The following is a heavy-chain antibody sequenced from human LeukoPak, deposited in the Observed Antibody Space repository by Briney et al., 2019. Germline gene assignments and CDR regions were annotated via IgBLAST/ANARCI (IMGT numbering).Heavy chain of an antibody. Sequence: SETLSLTCTISGGSISSYYWNWIRQPPGKGLEWIAYIYSTASTNYNPSLRSRGTISVDTSKNQISLKLRSVTAADTAVYYCARSDGYYYAVDVWGQGTSVTVSS. CDR3: ARSDGYYYAVDV. V-gene: IGHV4-59*01. D-gene: IGHD5-24*01. CDR2: IYSTAST. J-gene: IGHJ6*02. CDR1: GGSISSYY.